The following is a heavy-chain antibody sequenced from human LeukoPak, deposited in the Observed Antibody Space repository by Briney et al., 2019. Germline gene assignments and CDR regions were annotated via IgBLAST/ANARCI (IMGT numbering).Heavy chain of an antibody. CDR2: TSLDGSNK. Sequence: PGGSLRLSCVAPGFSFTNYDIHWVRQAPGRGLEWVAVTSLDGSNKLYTDTVRGRFIISRDNSKNTVYLQMDSLRAEDTAVYYCARDLTLGKPDYFDHWGQGTLVTASS. D-gene: IGHD7-27*01. CDR3: ARDLTLGKPDYFDH. CDR1: GFSFTNYD. J-gene: IGHJ4*02. V-gene: IGHV3-30-3*01.